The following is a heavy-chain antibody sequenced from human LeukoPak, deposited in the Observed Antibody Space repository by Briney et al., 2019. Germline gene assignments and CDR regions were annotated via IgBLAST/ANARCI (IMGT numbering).Heavy chain of an antibody. J-gene: IGHJ4*02. CDR1: GGTFSSYA. Sequence: ASVKVSCKASGGTFSSYAISWVRQAPGQGLEWMGGIIPIFGTANYAQKFQGRVTITTHESTSTAYMELSSLRSEDTAVYYCARGYSSSTQGGFDYWGQGTLVTVSS. D-gene: IGHD6-6*01. V-gene: IGHV1-69*05. CDR2: IIPIFGTA. CDR3: ARGYSSSTQGGFDY.